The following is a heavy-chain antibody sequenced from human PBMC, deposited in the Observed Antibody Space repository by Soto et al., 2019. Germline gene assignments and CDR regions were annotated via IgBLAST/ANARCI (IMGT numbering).Heavy chain of an antibody. V-gene: IGHV4-59*01. CDR2: IYYRGPT. CDR1: GGSMSFYY. D-gene: IGHD4-17*01. CDR3: ARGGGPTTTTLTTYDY. J-gene: IGHJ4*02. Sequence: QVQLQQSGPGLVKPSETLSLTCNVSGGSMSFYYWSWIRQPPGKGLEWVGYIYYRGPTNYNPSLRSRGTILIYMSKNQSSLKMTSVTAADTAVYYCARGGGPTTTTLTTYDYWAQGSRVTVSS.